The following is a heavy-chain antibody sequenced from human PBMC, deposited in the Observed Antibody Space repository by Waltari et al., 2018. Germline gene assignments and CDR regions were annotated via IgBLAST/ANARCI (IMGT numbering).Heavy chain of an antibody. D-gene: IGHD4-17*01. CDR2: IIPIFGTA. CDR1: GGTFSSYA. CDR3: ARSPYGDYTSQGGMDV. J-gene: IGHJ6*02. V-gene: IGHV1-69*01. Sequence: QVQLVQSGAEVKKPGSSVKVSCKASGGTFSSYAISWVRQAPGQGLEWMGGIIPIFGTANYAQKFQGRVTITADESTSTAYMERSILRSEYTAVYYCARSPYGDYTSQGGMDVWGQGTTVTVSS.